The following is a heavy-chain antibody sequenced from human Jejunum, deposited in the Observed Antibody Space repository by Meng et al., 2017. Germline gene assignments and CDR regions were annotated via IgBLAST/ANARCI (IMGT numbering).Heavy chain of an antibody. V-gene: IGHV1-2*06. CDR2: INPNSGGT. CDR1: GYSFTNYY. Sequence: QVPLGQSGTEVKNPGASVKVSCTASGYSFTNYYIPWVRQAPGQGLDWMGRINPNSGGTNYAQKFQGRVTMTRDTSISTVYMELSSLRSDDTAVYYCAREIEAAGHAGLDYWGQGTLVTVSS. J-gene: IGHJ4*02. CDR3: AREIEAAGHAGLDY. D-gene: IGHD6-13*01.